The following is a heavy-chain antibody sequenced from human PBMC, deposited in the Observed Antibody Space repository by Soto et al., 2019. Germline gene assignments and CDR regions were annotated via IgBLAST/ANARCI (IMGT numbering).Heavy chain of an antibody. CDR3: ARAVVTNYGVVDY. V-gene: IGHV1-18*01. D-gene: IGHD3-22*01. CDR2: ITYNDDT. Sequence: QVQLVQSGAEVKKPGASVKVSCKTSGYTFTSYGISWVRQAPGQGPEWRGWITYNDDTNYVQKLQGRVTMTTDASTSTAYMELRSLRSDDTAVYYCARAVVTNYGVVDYWGQGALVTVSS. CDR1: GYTFTSYG. J-gene: IGHJ4*02.